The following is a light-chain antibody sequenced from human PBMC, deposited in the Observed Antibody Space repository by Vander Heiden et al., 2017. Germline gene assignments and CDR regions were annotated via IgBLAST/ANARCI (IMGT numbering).Light chain of an antibody. V-gene: IGKV1-39*01. Sequence: DIQMTQSPSSLSASVGDRVTITCRASQSISTYLNWYQQKPGQAPKLLISATSSLQSGVPSRFSGGGSGTDFTLTISRLQPEDFATYYCQQSDNTLYTFGQGTKLXIK. CDR2: ATS. CDR1: QSISTY. J-gene: IGKJ2*01. CDR3: QQSDNTLYT.